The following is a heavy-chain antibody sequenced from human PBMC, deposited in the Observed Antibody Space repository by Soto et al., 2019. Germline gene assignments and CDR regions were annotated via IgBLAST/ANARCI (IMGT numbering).Heavy chain of an antibody. CDR2: ISASNGDT. CDR1: GYSFTSHG. D-gene: IGHD3-10*01. Sequence: QVQLVQSGAEVKKPGASVKVSCKASGYSFTSHGISWVRQSPGQGLEWMAWISASNGDTNYAQKFQGRVTVTTDTSTSTGYMELSSLRSEYTAVYYCARMVRGSNIDYYHYMDVWGKGTTVTVSS. CDR3: ARMVRGSNIDYYHYMDV. J-gene: IGHJ6*03. V-gene: IGHV1-18*01.